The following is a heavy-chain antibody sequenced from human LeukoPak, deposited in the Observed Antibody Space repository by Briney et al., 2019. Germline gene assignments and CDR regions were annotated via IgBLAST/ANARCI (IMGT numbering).Heavy chain of an antibody. Sequence: PGGSLRLSCVASGFTFRSYDIHWVRQAPGKGLEWVAVIWYDGSNEHYTDSLKGRFAISRDNSKNTLSLEMNRLSVGASDDYSCVKDRLGAIVGHLDHWGQGTLVTVSS. CDR1: GFTFRSYD. CDR2: IWYDGSNE. J-gene: IGHJ4*02. CDR3: VKDRLGAIVGHLDH. D-gene: IGHD1-26*01. V-gene: IGHV3-33*03.